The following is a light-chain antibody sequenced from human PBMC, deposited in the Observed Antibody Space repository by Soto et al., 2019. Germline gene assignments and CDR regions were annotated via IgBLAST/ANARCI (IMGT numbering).Light chain of an antibody. CDR1: QSIISH. Sequence: DIPMTQSPSSLSASVGDRVTITCRASQSIISHLNWYQQKPGKAPKLLIHGAFTLQSGVPSRFSGSGSGTDFTLTISSLQPEDFATYYCQQSYSIPITFGQGTRLDIK. J-gene: IGKJ5*01. V-gene: IGKV1-39*01. CDR3: QQSYSIPIT. CDR2: GAF.